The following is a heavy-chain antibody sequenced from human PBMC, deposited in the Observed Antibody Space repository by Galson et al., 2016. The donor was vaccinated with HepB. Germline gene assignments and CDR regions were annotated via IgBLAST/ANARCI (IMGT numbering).Heavy chain of an antibody. CDR3: ARGYPAENYGYGYYYNDLDV. J-gene: IGHJ6*02. D-gene: IGHD3-10*01. Sequence: SLRLSCAASGMTFSSHAMHWVRQAPGKGLEWVAIISNDGSYKFYADSVKGRVTISRDNSNNTLYLQMNSRRSEDTAVYYCARGYPAENYGYGYYYNDLDVGGQGTTVTVSS. V-gene: IGHV3-30*04. CDR2: ISNDGSYK. CDR1: GMTFSSHA.